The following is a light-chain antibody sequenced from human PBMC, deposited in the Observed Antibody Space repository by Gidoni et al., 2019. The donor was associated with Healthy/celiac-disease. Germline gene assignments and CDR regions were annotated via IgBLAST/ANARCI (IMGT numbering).Light chain of an antibody. CDR3: MQDRQEFT. CDR2: LGS. CDR1: QSILHSNGYNY. Sequence: DIVITPSLLSLPVTPGKPASISCRSSQSILHSNGYNYLDWELQKPGQSPPLLSDLGSNRASGVPDRFSGSGSGTDFTLKSSRVEDEDVGVYYWMQDRQEFTFGPGTKVDIK. J-gene: IGKJ3*01. V-gene: IGKV2-28*01.